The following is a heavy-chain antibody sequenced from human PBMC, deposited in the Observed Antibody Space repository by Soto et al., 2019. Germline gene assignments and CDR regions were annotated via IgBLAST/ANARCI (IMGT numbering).Heavy chain of an antibody. V-gene: IGHV3-23*01. J-gene: IGHJ6*02. CDR1: GFTFSSYA. CDR3: MRPAPRGRHYFYFGMDV. D-gene: IGHD3-10*01. Sequence: GGSLRLSCAASGFTFSSYAMSWVRQAPGKGLEWVSGISSSGGSTYYADSVKGRFTISRDNSKNTLFLRMSRPRVEDTAVYYCMRPAPRGRHYFYFGMDVWGQGTTVTVSS. CDR2: ISSSGGST.